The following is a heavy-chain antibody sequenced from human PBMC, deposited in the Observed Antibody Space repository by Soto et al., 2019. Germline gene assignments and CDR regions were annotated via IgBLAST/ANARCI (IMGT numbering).Heavy chain of an antibody. J-gene: IGHJ4*02. D-gene: IGHD2-21*02. CDR1: GGSISGHY. CDR3: ARTTAAIHLNY. V-gene: IGHV4-34*01. CDR2: THHSGST. Sequence: SETLSLTCTVSGGSISGHYWSWIRQPPGKGLEWIGETHHSGSTAYNPSLKSRVTTSVDTSRNQFSLKLNSVTAADTAVYYCARTTAAIHLNYWSQGTQVTVSS.